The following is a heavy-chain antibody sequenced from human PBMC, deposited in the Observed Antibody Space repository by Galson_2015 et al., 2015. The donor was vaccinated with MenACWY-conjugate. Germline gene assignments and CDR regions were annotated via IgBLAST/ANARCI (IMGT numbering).Heavy chain of an antibody. CDR3: ARAGALTYYFDY. CDR2: IYHSGSI. J-gene: IGHJ4*02. CDR1: GASISSVNW. Sequence: SETLSLICAVSGASISSVNWWSWVRQPPGKGLEWIAEIYHSGSINYNPSLKSRVTMSVDKSKNQISLMLSSVTAADTAVYYCARAGALTYYFDYWGQGTLVSVSS. V-gene: IGHV4-4*02.